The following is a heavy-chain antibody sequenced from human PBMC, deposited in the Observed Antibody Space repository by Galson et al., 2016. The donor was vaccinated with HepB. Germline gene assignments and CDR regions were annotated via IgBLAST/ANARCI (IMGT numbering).Heavy chain of an antibody. V-gene: IGHV3-23*01. J-gene: IGHJ4*02. CDR1: GFTFSNCA. CDR3: ATSNFRSGSDWRITDY. D-gene: IGHD5-12*01. Sequence: SLRLSCAASGFTFSNCAMTWVRQAPGKGLEWVSAITGGGRHTYYADSVKGRFTISRDNSKNTLYLQMNSLRAEDTAVYYCATSNFRSGSDWRITDYWGQGTLVTVSS. CDR2: ITGGGRHT.